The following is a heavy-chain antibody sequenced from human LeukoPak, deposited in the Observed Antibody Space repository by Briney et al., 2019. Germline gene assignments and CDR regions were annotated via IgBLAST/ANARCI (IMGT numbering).Heavy chain of an antibody. J-gene: IGHJ4*02. Sequence: PGGSLRLSCEVSGFTFSDHYMDWVRQAPGKGLEWVGRSRNKANSYTTEYAASAKGRFTIFRDDSNNLLYLQMNSLKTEDTAVYYCARDLDGVFVDYWGQGTLVTVSS. CDR2: SRNKANSYTT. D-gene: IGHD3-10*01. V-gene: IGHV3-72*01. CDR1: GFTFSDHY. CDR3: ARDLDGVFVDY.